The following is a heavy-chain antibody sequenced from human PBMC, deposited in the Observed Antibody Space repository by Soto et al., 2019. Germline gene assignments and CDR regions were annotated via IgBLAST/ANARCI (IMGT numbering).Heavy chain of an antibody. CDR2: IHHNGNT. CDR3: ARGMGIPVTAPHLGD. Sequence: QVQLQQSGPGPVKPSETLALTCTVSGGSISSGDDYWNWIRQSPGKGLEWLGYIHHNGNTYYNPSLGSRLTMSVAASKSQFSLQLISVTAADTAGYYCARGMGIPVTAPHLGDWGQGILVT. J-gene: IGHJ4*02. V-gene: IGHV4-30-4*01. D-gene: IGHD3-16*01. CDR1: GGSISSGDDY.